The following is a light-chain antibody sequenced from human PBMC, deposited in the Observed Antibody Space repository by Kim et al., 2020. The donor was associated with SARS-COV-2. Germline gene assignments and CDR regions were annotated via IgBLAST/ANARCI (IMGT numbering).Light chain of an antibody. V-gene: IGKV1-6*01. CDR2: AAS. Sequence: ASVGDRVTITCRASQGIRNDLGWYQQKPGKAPKLLIYAASSLQSGVPSRFSGSGSGTDFTLTISSLQPDDFATYYCQQYKTYPVTFGGGTKVDIK. J-gene: IGKJ4*01. CDR1: QGIRND. CDR3: QQYKTYPVT.